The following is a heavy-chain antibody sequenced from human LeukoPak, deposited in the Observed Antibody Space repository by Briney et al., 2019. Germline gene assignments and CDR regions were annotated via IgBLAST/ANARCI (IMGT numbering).Heavy chain of an antibody. CDR3: ARMAARDDVVVPAAHYYYYYYMDV. J-gene: IGHJ6*03. CDR1: GYTFTSYG. D-gene: IGHD2-2*01. V-gene: IGHV1-69*13. CDR2: IIPIFGKA. Sequence: SVKVSCKASGYTFTSYGISWVRQAPGQGLERMGGIIPIFGKANYAQKFQGRVTITVDEPTSTAYMELSSLRSEDTAVYYCARMAARDDVVVPAAHYYYYYYMDVWGKGTTVTISS.